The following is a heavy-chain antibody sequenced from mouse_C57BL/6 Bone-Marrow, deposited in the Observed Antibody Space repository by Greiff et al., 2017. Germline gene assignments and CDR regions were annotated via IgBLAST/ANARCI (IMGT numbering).Heavy chain of an antibody. D-gene: IGHD1-1*01. CDR2: IDPETGGT. J-gene: IGHJ3*01. Sequence: VQLQQSGAELVRPGASVTLSCKASGYTFTDYEMHWVKQTPVHGLEWIGAIDPETGGTAYNQKFKGKAILTAEKSSSTAYMAVRSLTSEDSAVYYCTRPPLRGFAYWGQGTLVTVSA. V-gene: IGHV1-15*01. CDR1: GYTFTDYE. CDR3: TRPPLRGFAY.